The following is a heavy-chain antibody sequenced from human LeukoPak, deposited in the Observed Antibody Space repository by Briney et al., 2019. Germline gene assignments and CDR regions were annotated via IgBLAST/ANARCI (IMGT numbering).Heavy chain of an antibody. V-gene: IGHV3-30*04. J-gene: IGHJ4*02. CDR3: ARDPRRSSQTGYFDY. Sequence: GRSLRLSCAAAGFTFSSYAMHWVRQAPGKGLEGVAVMSFDGSNKYYADSVKGRFTISRDNSENTLYLQMNSLRAEDTALYYCARDPRRSSQTGYFDYWGQGTLVTVSS. CDR1: GFTFSSYA. CDR2: MSFDGSNK. D-gene: IGHD6-13*01.